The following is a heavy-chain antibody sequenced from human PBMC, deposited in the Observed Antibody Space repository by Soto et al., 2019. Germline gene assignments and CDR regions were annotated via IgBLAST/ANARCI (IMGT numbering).Heavy chain of an antibody. V-gene: IGHV4-59*01. Sequence: ETLSLTCTVSGGSIRSYYWSWIRQPPGKGLEWIGYIYYSGNTNYNPSLKSRVTISVDTSKNQFSLKLSSVTAADTAVYYCAREVVAAGGHEFDPWGQGTLVTVSS. CDR3: AREVVAAGGHEFDP. D-gene: IGHD2-2*01. CDR1: GGSIRSYY. J-gene: IGHJ5*02. CDR2: IYYSGNT.